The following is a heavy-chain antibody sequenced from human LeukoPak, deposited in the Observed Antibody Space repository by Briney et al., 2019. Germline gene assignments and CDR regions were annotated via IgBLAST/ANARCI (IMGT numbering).Heavy chain of an antibody. CDR2: MYYSGDS. CDR3: ARGLPFTGNWFDP. J-gene: IGHJ5*02. D-gene: IGHD2-21*01. Sequence: PSETLSLTCNISGVPITDYYWSWIRLAPRRGLEWIGYMYYSGDSNSNPSLEGRVTMSADTSTNQFSLRLTSVTAADTAIYYCARGLPFTGNWFDPLGQGILVTV. CDR1: GVPITDYY. V-gene: IGHV4-59*01.